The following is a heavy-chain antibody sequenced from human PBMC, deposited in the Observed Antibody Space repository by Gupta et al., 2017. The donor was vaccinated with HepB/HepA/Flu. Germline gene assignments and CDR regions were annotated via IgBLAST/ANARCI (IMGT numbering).Heavy chain of an antibody. Sequence: EVRLVESGGGLVQPGGSLRLSCAASGFTFTSYWMNWVRQPPGKGLEWVASIRVDGSEKDYVDSVKGRFTISRDNAKNSLYLQMNSLRAEDTAVYYCARDRSIRGIPFDCWGQGTLVTVSS. CDR3: ARDRSIRGIPFDC. CDR1: GFTFTSYW. D-gene: IGHD3-10*01. J-gene: IGHJ4*02. CDR2: IRVDGSEK. V-gene: IGHV3-7*01.